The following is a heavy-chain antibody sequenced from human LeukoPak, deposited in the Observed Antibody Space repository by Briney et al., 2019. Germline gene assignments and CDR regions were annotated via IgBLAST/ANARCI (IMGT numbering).Heavy chain of an antibody. Sequence: PGGSLRLSCAASGFTFSSYGMHWVRQAPGKGLEWVAFIRYDGSNKYYADSVKGRFTISRDNSKNTLYLQMNSLRAEDTAVYYCAKVYYDFWSGPHDDPWGQGTLVTVSS. CDR2: IRYDGSNK. J-gene: IGHJ5*02. CDR3: AKVYYDFWSGPHDDP. D-gene: IGHD3-3*01. V-gene: IGHV3-30*02. CDR1: GFTFSSYG.